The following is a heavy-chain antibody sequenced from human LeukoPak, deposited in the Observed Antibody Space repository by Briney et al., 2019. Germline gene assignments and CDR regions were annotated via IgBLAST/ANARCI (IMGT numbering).Heavy chain of an antibody. CDR2: INHNGNVN. J-gene: IGHJ6*02. CDR1: RFAFRSYS. D-gene: IGHD3-16*01. V-gene: IGHV3-7*03. CDR3: ARGGGLDV. Sequence: GGSLRLSCAASRFAFRSYSMHWVRQAPGKGLEWVASINHNGNVNYYVDSVKGRFTISRDNAKNSLYLQMSNLRAEDTAVYFCARGGGLDVWGQGATVTVSS.